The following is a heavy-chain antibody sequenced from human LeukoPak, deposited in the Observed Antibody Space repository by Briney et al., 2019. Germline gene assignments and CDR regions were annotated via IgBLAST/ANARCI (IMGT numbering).Heavy chain of an antibody. V-gene: IGHV3-30*03. CDR1: GFTFSSYW. Sequence: GGSLRLSCAASGFTFSSYWMSWVRQAPGKGLEWVAVISYDGSNKYYADSVKGRFTISRDNSKNTLYLQMNSLRAEDTAVYYCASPYDIPPRLDAFDIWGQGTMVTVSS. CDR2: ISYDGSNK. J-gene: IGHJ3*02. CDR3: ASPYDIPPRLDAFDI. D-gene: IGHD3-9*01.